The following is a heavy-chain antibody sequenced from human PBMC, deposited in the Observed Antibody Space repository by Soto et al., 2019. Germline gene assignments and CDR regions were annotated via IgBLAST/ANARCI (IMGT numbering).Heavy chain of an antibody. D-gene: IGHD6-13*01. Sequence: GGSLRLSCAASGFTFSTYGMHWVRQAPGKGLEWVAVISYDGSNKYYADSVKGRSTISRDNSKNTLYLQMSSLRAEDTAVYYCAKDDIYSSGWSDYWGQGTLVTVSS. CDR1: GFTFSTYG. V-gene: IGHV3-30*18. CDR2: ISYDGSNK. CDR3: AKDDIYSSGWSDY. J-gene: IGHJ4*02.